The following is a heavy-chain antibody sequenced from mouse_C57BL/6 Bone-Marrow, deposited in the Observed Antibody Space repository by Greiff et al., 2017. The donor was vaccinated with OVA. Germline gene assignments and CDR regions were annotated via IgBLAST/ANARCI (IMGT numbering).Heavy chain of an antibody. CDR3: AREDYFDG. CDR2: IYPRSGNT. Sequence: LQESGAELARPGEASGYTFTSYGISWVKQRTGQGLEWIGEIYPRSGNTYYNEKFKGKATLTADKSSSTAYMELRSLTSEDSAVYFCAREDYFDGWGTGTTVTVSA. V-gene: IGHV1-81*01. CDR1: GYTFTSYG. J-gene: IGHJ1*03.